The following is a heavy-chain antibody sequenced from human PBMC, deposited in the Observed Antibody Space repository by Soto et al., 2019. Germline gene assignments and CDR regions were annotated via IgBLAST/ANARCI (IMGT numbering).Heavy chain of an antibody. CDR2: ISYDGSNK. CDR3: AKEVSSGWYVVDY. D-gene: IGHD6-19*01. V-gene: IGHV3-30*18. J-gene: IGHJ4*02. CDR1: GFTFSSYG. Sequence: QVQLVESGGGVVQPGRSLRLSCAASGFTFSSYGMHWVRQAPGKGLEWVAVISYDGSNKYYVDAVKGRFTISRDNSKNTLYLQMNSLRAEDTAVYYCAKEVSSGWYVVDYWGQGTLVTVSS.